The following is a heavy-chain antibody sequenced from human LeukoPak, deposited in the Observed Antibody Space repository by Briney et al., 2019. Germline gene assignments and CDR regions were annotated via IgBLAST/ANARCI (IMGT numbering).Heavy chain of an antibody. Sequence: GGSLRLSCAVSGFTFSSYAMHWVRQAPGKGLEWVSYIRSSSTTIYYADSVKGRFTISRDNAKNSLYLQMNSLRAEDTAVYYCARAKRNGFDIWGQGTMVTVSS. V-gene: IGHV3-48*01. CDR3: ARAKRNGFDI. CDR2: IRSSSTTI. J-gene: IGHJ3*02. CDR1: GFTFSSYA.